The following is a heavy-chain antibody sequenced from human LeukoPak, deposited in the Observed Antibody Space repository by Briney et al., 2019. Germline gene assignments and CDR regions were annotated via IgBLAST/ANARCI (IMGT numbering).Heavy chain of an antibody. V-gene: IGHV4-4*07. CDR2: MHTSGST. CDR3: ARDRGSGWFDY. J-gene: IGHJ4*02. CDR1: GGSISNYY. Sequence: SETLSLTCTVSGGSISNYYWSWLRQPAGKGLEWIGRMHTSGSTNYNPSLKSRLTVSVDTSENQFSLKVSAVTAADTAVDYCARDRGSGWFDYWGQGTLVTVSS. D-gene: IGHD2-15*01.